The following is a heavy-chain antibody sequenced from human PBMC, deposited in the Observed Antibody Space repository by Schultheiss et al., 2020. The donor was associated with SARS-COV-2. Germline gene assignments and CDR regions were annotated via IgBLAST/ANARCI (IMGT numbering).Heavy chain of an antibody. V-gene: IGHV4-34*01. CDR2: INHSGST. CDR1: GGSFSGYY. D-gene: IGHD1-7*01. CDR3: ARDQLYNWNYDGY. J-gene: IGHJ4*02. Sequence: SETLSLTCAVYGGSFSGYYWSWIRQPPGKGLEWIGEINHSGSTNYNPSLKSRVTISLDTSKKQFSLKLSSVTAADTAVYYCARDQLYNWNYDGYWGQGTLVTVSS.